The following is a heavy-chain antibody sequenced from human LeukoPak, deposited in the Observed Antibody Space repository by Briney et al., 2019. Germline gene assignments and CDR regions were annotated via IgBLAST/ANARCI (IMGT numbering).Heavy chain of an antibody. CDR3: AREAYGGNGVDY. CDR2: INSDGSST. Sequence: GGSLRLSCAASGFTFSSYWMYWVRQAPGKGLVWVSRINSDGSSTSYADSEKGRFTISRDNAKNTLYLQMNSLRAEDTAVYYCAREAYGGNGVDYWGQGTLVTVSS. V-gene: IGHV3-74*01. CDR1: GFTFSSYW. D-gene: IGHD4-23*01. J-gene: IGHJ4*02.